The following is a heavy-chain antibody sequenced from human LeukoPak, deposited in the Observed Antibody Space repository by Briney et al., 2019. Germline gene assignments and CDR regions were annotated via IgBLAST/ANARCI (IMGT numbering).Heavy chain of an antibody. CDR3: ARALPYYYYYYMDV. CDR1: GGSISSYY. Sequence: PSETLPLTCTVSGGSISSYYWSWIRQPPGKGLEWIGYIYYSGSTNYNPSLKSRVTISVDTSKNQFSLKLSSVTAADTAVYYCARALPYYYYYYMDVWGKGTTVTVSS. CDR2: IYYSGST. V-gene: IGHV4-59*01. J-gene: IGHJ6*03.